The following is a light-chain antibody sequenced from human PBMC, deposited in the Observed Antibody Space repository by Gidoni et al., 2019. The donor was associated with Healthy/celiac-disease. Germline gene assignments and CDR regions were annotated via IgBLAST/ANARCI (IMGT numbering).Light chain of an antibody. CDR2: LAS. J-gene: IGKJ4*01. Sequence: DIVMTHSPDSLAVSLGERATINCKSRQSVLYSSNNKNYLAWYQQKPGQPPKLLIYLASTRESGVPDRFSGSGSGTDFTLTISSLQAEDVAVYYCQQYYSTPLTFGGGTKVEIK. CDR1: QSVLYSSNNKNY. V-gene: IGKV4-1*01. CDR3: QQYYSTPLT.